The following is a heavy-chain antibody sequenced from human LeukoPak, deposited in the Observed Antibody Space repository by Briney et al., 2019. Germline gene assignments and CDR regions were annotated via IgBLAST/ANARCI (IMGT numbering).Heavy chain of an antibody. CDR3: ASLLWFGELPFDY. J-gene: IGHJ4*02. CDR1: GFTFSSYT. CDR2: ISSSGSTI. D-gene: IGHD3-10*01. V-gene: IGHV3-11*01. Sequence: GGSLRLSCAASGFTFSSYTMSWIRQAPGKGLEWVSYISSSGSTIYYADSVKGRFTISRDNAKNSLYPQMNSLRAEDTAVYYCASLLWFGELPFDYWGQGTLVTVSS.